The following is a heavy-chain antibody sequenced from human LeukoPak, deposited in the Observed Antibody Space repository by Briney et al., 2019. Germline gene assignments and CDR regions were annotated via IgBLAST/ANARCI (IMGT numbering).Heavy chain of an antibody. CDR2: IIPDTGDT. CDR3: ARVPYSGSYLHSFDI. CDR1: GYTFTGYY. V-gene: IGHV1-2*02. D-gene: IGHD1-26*01. Sequence: ASVKFSCKASGYTFTGYYIHWLRQAPGQGLEWVGWIIPDTGDTNLAQKFQGRVTMTGDTSIKTAYMELSRLTSDDTAVYFCARVPYSGSYLHSFDIWGQGTMVTVSS. J-gene: IGHJ3*02.